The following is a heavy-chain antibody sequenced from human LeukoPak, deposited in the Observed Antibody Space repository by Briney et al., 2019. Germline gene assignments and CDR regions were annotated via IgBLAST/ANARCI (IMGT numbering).Heavy chain of an antibody. D-gene: IGHD2-2*01. J-gene: IGHJ3*02. V-gene: IGHV1-69*13. CDR2: IIPIFGTA. Sequence: SVKVSCKASGGTFSSYAISWVRQAPGQGLEWMGGIIPIFGTANYAQKFQGRVTITADESTSTAYMELSSLRSEDTAVYYGARVVGQLLTHDAFDIWGQGTMVTVSS. CDR1: GGTFSSYA. CDR3: ARVVGQLLTHDAFDI.